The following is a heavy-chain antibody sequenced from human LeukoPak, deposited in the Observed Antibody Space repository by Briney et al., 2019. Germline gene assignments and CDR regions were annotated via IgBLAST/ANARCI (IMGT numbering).Heavy chain of an antibody. CDR2: IYYSGST. CDR1: GGSISSYY. J-gene: IGHJ5*02. D-gene: IGHD4-11*01. CDR3: ARGAYSNYGNWFDP. V-gene: IGHV4-59*08. Sequence: SETLSLTCTVSGGSISSYYWSWIRQPPGKGLEWIGYIYYSGSTNYNPSLKSRVTISVDTSKNQFSLKLSSVTAADTAVYYCARGAYSNYGNWFDPWGQGTLVTVSS.